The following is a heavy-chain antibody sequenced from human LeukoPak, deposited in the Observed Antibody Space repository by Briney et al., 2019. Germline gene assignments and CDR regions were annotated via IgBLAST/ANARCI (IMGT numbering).Heavy chain of an antibody. CDR2: INPNSGGT. V-gene: IGHV1-2*02. CDR3: ARESHRDIVVVVGDNWLDP. Sequence: ASVKDSCKASGYTFTGYYIHWVRQAPGQGLEWMGWINPNSGGTNYAQKFQGRVTMTRDTSISTAYMELSRLRSDDTAVYYCARESHRDIVVVVGDNWLDPWGQGTLVTVSS. CDR1: GYTFTGYY. D-gene: IGHD2-15*01. J-gene: IGHJ5*02.